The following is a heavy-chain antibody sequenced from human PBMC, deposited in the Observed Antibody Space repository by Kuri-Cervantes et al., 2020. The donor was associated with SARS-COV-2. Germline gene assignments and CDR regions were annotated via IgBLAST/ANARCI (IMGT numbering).Heavy chain of an antibody. CDR1: GGSISSSSYY. Sequence: GSLRLSCTASGGSISSSSYYWGWIRQPPGKGLEWIGSIYYSGSTYYNPSLKSRVTISVDTSKNQFSLKLSSVTAADTAVYYCARAYGDYEVTDYWGQGTLVTVSS. D-gene: IGHD4-17*01. CDR2: IYYSGST. J-gene: IGHJ4*02. CDR3: ARAYGDYEVTDY. V-gene: IGHV4-39*01.